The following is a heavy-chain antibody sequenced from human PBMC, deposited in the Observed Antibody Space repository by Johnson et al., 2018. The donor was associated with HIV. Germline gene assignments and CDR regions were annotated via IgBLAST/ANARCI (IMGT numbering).Heavy chain of an antibody. CDR2: IKQDGSAK. J-gene: IGHJ3*02. Sequence: VQLVESGGGLVQRGGSLRLSCSGSGFSISNYWMSWVRQAPGKGLEWVAYIKQDGSAKHYVDSVEGRFTISRDNAKNSLYLQMDSLGVEDTAVYYCARGFRSAFVDSFDIWGQGRMVTVSS. D-gene: IGHD3-3*01. CDR1: GFSISNYW. CDR3: ARGFRSAFVDSFDI. V-gene: IGHV3-7*04.